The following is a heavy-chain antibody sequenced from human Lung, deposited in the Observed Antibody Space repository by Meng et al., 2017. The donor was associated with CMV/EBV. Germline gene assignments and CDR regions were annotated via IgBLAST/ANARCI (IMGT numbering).Heavy chain of an antibody. CDR2: ISSSGSIK. V-gene: IGHV3-11*04. Sequence: ASGFIVSDYYMTWIRQAPGKGLEWVSYISSSGSIKKYADSVEGRFTISRDNAKKSLYLQMNSLRAEDTAFYYCARDFSAVHNWFDAWGRGTLVTVSS. D-gene: IGHD1-26*01. J-gene: IGHJ5*02. CDR1: GFIVSDYY. CDR3: ARDFSAVHNWFDA.